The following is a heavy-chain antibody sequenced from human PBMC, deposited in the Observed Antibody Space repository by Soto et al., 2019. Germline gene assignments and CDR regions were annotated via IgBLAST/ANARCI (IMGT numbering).Heavy chain of an antibody. CDR2: IYYSGST. CDR3: ARNIVVVPAAPGYFFDP. J-gene: IGHJ5*02. V-gene: IGHV4-31*03. CDR1: GGSISSGGYY. D-gene: IGHD2-2*01. Sequence: SETLSLTCTVSGGSISSGGYYWSWIRQHPGKGLEWIGYIYYSGSTYYNPSLKSRVTISVDTSKNQFSLKLSSVTAADTAVYYCARNIVVVPAAPGYFFDPWGQGTLVTVSS.